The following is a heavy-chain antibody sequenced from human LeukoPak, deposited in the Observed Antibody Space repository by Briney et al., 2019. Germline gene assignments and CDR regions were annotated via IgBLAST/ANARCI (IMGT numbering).Heavy chain of an antibody. CDR1: GGSITSGGYY. Sequence: SETLSLTCTVSGGSITSGGYYWSWIRQPPGKGLEWIGYIYQSEDTYSNPSLKSRATVSMDRSRNQFSLNLNSVTAADTAVYYCARLIAADPQLDCWGQGTLVTVSS. CDR2: IYQSEDT. V-gene: IGHV4-30-2*01. J-gene: IGHJ4*02. D-gene: IGHD6-13*01. CDR3: ARLIAADPQLDC.